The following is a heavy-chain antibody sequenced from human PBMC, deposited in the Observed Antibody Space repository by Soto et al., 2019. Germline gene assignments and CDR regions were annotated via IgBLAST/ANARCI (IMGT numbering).Heavy chain of an antibody. D-gene: IGHD3-10*01. J-gene: IGHJ4*02. Sequence: EVRLLESGGGLVQPGGSLRLSCAASGFTFSSYAMSWVRQAPGKGLEWVSAISGSGGSTYYADSVKGRFTISRDNSKNMLFLQMNSLRAEDTAIYYCAKKVNSGPGSQYFDYWGQGTLVTVSS. CDR3: AKKVNSGPGSQYFDY. CDR1: GFTFSSYA. CDR2: ISGSGGST. V-gene: IGHV3-23*01.